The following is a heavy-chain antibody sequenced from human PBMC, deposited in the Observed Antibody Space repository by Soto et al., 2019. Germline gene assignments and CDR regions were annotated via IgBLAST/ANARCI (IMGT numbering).Heavy chain of an antibody. J-gene: IGHJ3*02. CDR3: ARETSPYYDSSGYYPKAAFDI. D-gene: IGHD3-22*01. V-gene: IGHV3-21*01. Sequence: GGSLRLSCAASGFTFSSYSMNWVRQAPGKGLEWVSSISSSSSYIYYADSVKGRFTISRDNAKNSLYLQMNSLRAEDTAVYYCARETSPYYDSSGYYPKAAFDIWGQGTMVTVSS. CDR1: GFTFSSYS. CDR2: ISSSSSYI.